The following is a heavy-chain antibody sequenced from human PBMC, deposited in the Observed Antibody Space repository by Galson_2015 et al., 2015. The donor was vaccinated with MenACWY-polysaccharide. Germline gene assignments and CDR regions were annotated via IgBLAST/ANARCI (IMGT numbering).Heavy chain of an antibody. D-gene: IGHD2-2*01. V-gene: IGHV6-1*01. Sequence: CAISGDSVSSDSAAWNWIRESPSRGLEWLGRTYYRSKWNNDYAVSVKSRITITPDTSNNQVSLQLLSVTPEDTGVYFCAREPKQLPAPYSYYFFMDVWGKGTAVPVSS. CDR2: TYYRSKWNN. CDR1: GDSVSSDSAA. J-gene: IGHJ6*03. CDR3: AREPKQLPAPYSYYFFMDV.